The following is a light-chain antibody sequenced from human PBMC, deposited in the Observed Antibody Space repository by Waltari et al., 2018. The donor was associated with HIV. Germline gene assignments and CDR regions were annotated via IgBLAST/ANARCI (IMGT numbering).Light chain of an antibody. CDR1: QSLSSSY. CDR2: AAS. CDR3: QQYGSSPLT. V-gene: IGKV3-20*01. J-gene: IGKJ1*01. Sequence: EVVLTQSPGVLSLSTGETATLSCRASQSLSSSYLAWYQQKAGQAPRLLIYAASNRATGIPDRFTGRESGTDFTLTIRRLEPADSAVYYCQQYGSSPLTFGQGTKVEVK.